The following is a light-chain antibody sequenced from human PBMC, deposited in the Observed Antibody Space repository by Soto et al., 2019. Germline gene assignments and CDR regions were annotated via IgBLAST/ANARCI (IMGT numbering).Light chain of an antibody. CDR1: SSDVGAYNY. CDR3: SSYTTINTVV. J-gene: IGLJ3*02. Sequence: QSALTQPASVSGSPGQSITISCTGTSSDVGAYNYVSWYQHHPGKAPKLMIFDVNNRPSGVSNRFSGSKSGYTASLTISGLQAEDEAAYYCSSYTTINTVVFGGGTKVTVL. CDR2: DVN. V-gene: IGLV2-14*03.